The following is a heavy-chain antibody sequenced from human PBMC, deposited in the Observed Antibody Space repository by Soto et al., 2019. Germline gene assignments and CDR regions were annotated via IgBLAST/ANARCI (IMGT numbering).Heavy chain of an antibody. J-gene: IGHJ4*02. V-gene: IGHV4-30-4*08. CDR1: GGSISSGGYY. CDR2: IYYSGST. CDR3: ARVQGGGGAMVHNY. Sequence: SETLSLTCTVSGGSISSGGYYWSWIRQPPGKGLEWIGYIYYSGSTYYNPSLKSRVTISVDTSKNQFSLKLSSVTAADTAVYYCARVQGGGGAMVHNYWGQGTLVTVSS. D-gene: IGHD5-18*01.